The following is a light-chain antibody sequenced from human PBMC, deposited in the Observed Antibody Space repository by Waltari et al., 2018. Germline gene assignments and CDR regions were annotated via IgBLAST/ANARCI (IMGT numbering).Light chain of an antibody. CDR1: GLGNKY. CDR3: QAWDPTSHVT. J-gene: IGLJ2*01. CDR2: EAA. V-gene: IGLV3-1*01. Sequence: SYELTQPPSVSVSPGQTASIPCSGDGLGNKYVSWFQQRPGQSPVLVIYEAAKRPSGVPGRISGSNSENMATLTISGTQATDEADYYCQAWDPTSHVTFGGGTKLTVL.